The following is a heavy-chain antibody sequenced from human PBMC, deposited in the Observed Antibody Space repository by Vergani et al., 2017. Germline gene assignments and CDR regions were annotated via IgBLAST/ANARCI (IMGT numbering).Heavy chain of an antibody. CDR3: ARAPVAGNRFDP. J-gene: IGHJ5*02. V-gene: IGHV4-31*02. CDR2: ISYTGST. CDR1: GGSINSGGYF. Sequence: QVQLQESGPGLVKPSQTLSLTCIVSGGSINSGGYFWSWIRQHPGKGLEWVGYISYTGSTTYNPSLKSRVIVSVDTTKNQFSLKLTSVTAADTAIYYCARAPVAGNRFDPWGQGTLVTVSS. D-gene: IGHD6-19*01.